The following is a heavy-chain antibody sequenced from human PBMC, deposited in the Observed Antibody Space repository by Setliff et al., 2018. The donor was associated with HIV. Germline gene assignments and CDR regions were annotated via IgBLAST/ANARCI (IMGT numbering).Heavy chain of an antibody. V-gene: IGHV4-4*07. CDR3: ARDTWFGESEDPFYYYMDV. CDR1: SGSISGFY. J-gene: IGHJ6*03. Sequence: SETLSLTCTVSSGSISGFYWTWIRQPAGKGLEWIGRISASGTTVYNPSLKSRVIMSVDTPKKYFALRVTSVTAADSAVYYCARDTWFGESEDPFYYYMDVWGKGTTVTVSS. D-gene: IGHD3-10*01. CDR2: ISASGTT.